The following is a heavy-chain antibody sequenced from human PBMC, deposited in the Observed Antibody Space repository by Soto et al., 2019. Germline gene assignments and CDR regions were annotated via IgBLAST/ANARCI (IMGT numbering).Heavy chain of an antibody. CDR2: ISGSGGTT. D-gene: IGHD6-19*01. V-gene: IGHV3-23*01. CDR1: GFTFSSYA. Sequence: EVQLLESGGGLVQPGGSLRLSCAASGFTFSSYAMSWVRQAPGKGLEWVSAISGSGGTTYYADSVKGRFTISRDNSKNTLYLQMNSLRAEDTAVYYCAKGAVAGLDYYYSMDVWGQGTTVTVSS. CDR3: AKGAVAGLDYYYSMDV. J-gene: IGHJ6*02.